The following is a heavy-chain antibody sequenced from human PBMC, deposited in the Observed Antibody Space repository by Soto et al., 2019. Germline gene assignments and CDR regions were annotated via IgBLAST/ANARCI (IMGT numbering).Heavy chain of an antibody. V-gene: IGHV3-30*18. D-gene: IGHD3-3*01. CDR1: GFTFSSYG. Sequence: GGSLRLSCAASGFTFSSYGMHWVRQAPGKGLEWVAVISYDGSNKYYADSVKGRFTISRDNSKNTLYLQMNSLRAEDTAVYYCAKSITIFGVAFDAFDIWGQGTMVTVSS. CDR2: ISYDGSNK. CDR3: AKSITIFGVAFDAFDI. J-gene: IGHJ3*02.